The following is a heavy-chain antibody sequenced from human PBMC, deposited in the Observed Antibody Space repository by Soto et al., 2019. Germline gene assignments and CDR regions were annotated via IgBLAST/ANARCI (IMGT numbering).Heavy chain of an antibody. D-gene: IGHD2-2*01. J-gene: IGHJ4*01. CDR3: VRKYPGTRPFDY. Sequence: GGSLRLSCAASGFTFNSYAMKWVRQAPGKGLAWVSAIGTDGNTYYANSVKGRFTISRDNSRTTLYLQMNSLPVEDTALYYCVRKYPGTRPFDYWGQGTLVTVSS. CDR2: IGTDGNT. V-gene: IGHV3-23*01. CDR1: GFTFNSYA.